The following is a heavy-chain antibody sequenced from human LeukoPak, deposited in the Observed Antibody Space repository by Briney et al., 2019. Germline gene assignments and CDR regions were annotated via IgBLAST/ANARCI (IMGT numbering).Heavy chain of an antibody. CDR3: ARDFFPSYSSSSN. CDR1: GFTFSSYW. CDR2: IKQDGSEK. D-gene: IGHD6-6*01. Sequence: GGSLRLSCSASGFTFSSYWMSWVRQAPGKGLEWVANIKQDGSEKYYVDSVKGRFTISRDNAKNSLYLQMNSLRAEDTAVYYCARDFFPSYSSSSNWGQGTLVTVSS. J-gene: IGHJ4*02. V-gene: IGHV3-7*01.